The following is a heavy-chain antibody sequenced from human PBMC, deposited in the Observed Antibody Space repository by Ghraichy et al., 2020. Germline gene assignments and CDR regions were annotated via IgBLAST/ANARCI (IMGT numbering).Heavy chain of an antibody. J-gene: IGHJ4*02. CDR3: ATDLRNSYGYLTPLYYFDY. CDR1: GYTLTELS. CDR2: FDPEDGET. Sequence: ASVKVSCKVSGYTLTELSMHWVRQAPGKGLEWMGGFDPEDGETIYAQKFQGRVTMTEDTSTDTAYMELSSLRSEDTAVYYCATDLRNSYGYLTPLYYFDYWGQGTLVTVSS. D-gene: IGHD5-18*01. V-gene: IGHV1-24*01.